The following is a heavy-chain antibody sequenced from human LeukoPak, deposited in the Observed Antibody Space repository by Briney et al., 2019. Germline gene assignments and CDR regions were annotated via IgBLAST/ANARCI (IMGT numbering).Heavy chain of an antibody. V-gene: IGHV5-51*01. Sequence: ESLKLSCTASGYTFTTYWIGWVRQLPGKGLEWMGIIYPDDSVTRYSPSFQGQVTISADNSISTAYLQWISLKASDTAMYYCSRRIAAGEMIDYWGQGTLVTVSS. J-gene: IGHJ4*02. CDR3: SRRIAAGEMIDY. CDR2: IYPDDSVT. CDR1: GYTFTTYW. D-gene: IGHD6-13*01.